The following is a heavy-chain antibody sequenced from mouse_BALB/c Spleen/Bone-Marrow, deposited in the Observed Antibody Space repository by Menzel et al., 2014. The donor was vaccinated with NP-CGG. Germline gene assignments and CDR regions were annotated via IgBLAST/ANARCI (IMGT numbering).Heavy chain of an antibody. CDR1: GFNIKDYY. Sequence: EVQLVESGAELVRSGASVKLSCTASGFNIKDYYIHWVKQRPEQGLEWIGWIDPENGDTEYAPKFQGKATMTADTSANTAYLHLSSLTSEDTAVYYCNALLRKEAMDYWGQGTSVTVSS. V-gene: IGHV14-4*02. J-gene: IGHJ4*01. CDR2: IDPENGDT. D-gene: IGHD1-1*01. CDR3: NALLRKEAMDY.